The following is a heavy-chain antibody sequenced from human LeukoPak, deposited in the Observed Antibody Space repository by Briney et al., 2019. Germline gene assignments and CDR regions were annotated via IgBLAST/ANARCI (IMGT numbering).Heavy chain of an antibody. CDR2: LSGSGITT. J-gene: IGHJ4*01. D-gene: IGHD3-22*01. CDR1: GLTFSNPA. CDR3: AKGLYISGWSYFDY. Sequence: GGSLRLPCAASGLTFSNPAMRCARPPPGEAVEWVATLSGSGITTSYADSVKGRFTISRDNSKNTLYLQMKSLRAEDTAVYYCAKGLYISGWSYFDYWGHGTLVTVSS. V-gene: IGHV3-23*01.